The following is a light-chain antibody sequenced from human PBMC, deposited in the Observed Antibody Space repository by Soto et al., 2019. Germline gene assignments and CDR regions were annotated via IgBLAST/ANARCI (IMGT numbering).Light chain of an antibody. Sequence: EIVLTQSPATLSLSPGERATLSCRASQSVGSYLAWYQEKPGQAPRLLIYDASNRATGIPARFSGSGSGTDFTLTISSLEPEDVAVYYCQQRSNWPPDTFGQGTKVEIK. V-gene: IGKV3-11*01. J-gene: IGKJ2*01. CDR3: QQRSNWPPDT. CDR1: QSVGSY. CDR2: DAS.